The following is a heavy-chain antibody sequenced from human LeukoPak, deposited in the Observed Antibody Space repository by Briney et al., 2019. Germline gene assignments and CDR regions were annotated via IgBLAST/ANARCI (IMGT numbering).Heavy chain of an antibody. V-gene: IGHV1-8*03. Sequence: GASVKVSCKASGYTFTIYDINWVRQATGQGLEWMGWMNPNSGNTGYAQKFQGRVTITRNTSISTAYMGLSSLRFEDTAVYYCARGLLSFMRSDYSNYWDNWFDPWGQGTLVTVPS. CDR2: MNPNSGNT. CDR3: ARGLLSFMRSDYSNYWDNWFDP. CDR1: GYTFTIYD. D-gene: IGHD4-11*01. J-gene: IGHJ5*02.